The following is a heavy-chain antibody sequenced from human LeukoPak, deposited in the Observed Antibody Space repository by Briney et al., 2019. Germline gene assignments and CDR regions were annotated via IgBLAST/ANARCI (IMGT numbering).Heavy chain of an antibody. CDR3: ARGPYDNSGYYHY. D-gene: IGHD3-22*01. CDR1: GFTVSGNY. V-gene: IGHV3-53*01. CDR2: IYRGGIT. J-gene: IGHJ4*02. Sequence: GGSPRLSCAASGFTVSGNYMTWVRQAPGKGLEWVSVIYRGGITQYADSVKGRFTISRDNSKNTLYLQMNSLRAEDTAVYYCARGPYDNSGYYHYWGQGTLVTVSS.